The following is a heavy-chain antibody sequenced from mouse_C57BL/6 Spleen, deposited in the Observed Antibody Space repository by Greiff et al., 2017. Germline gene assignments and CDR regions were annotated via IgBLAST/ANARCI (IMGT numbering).Heavy chain of an antibody. CDR2: IYPRSGNT. V-gene: IGHV1-81*01. J-gene: IGHJ4*01. Sequence: QVQLQQSGAELARPGASVKLSCKASGYTFTSYGISWVKQRTGQGLEWIGEIYPRSGNTYYNEKFKGKATLTADKSSSTAYMELRSLTSEDSAVYFCARKGDGYDVYYAMDYWGQGTSVTVSS. D-gene: IGHD2-2*01. CDR1: GYTFTSYG. CDR3: ARKGDGYDVYYAMDY.